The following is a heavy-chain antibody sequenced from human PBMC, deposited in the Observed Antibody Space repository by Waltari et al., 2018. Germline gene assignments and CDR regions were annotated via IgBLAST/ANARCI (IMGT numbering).Heavy chain of an antibody. CDR3: AKTLGFGDEEYFQH. J-gene: IGHJ1*01. CDR1: GFTFSSYA. CDR2: IYSGGST. V-gene: IGHV3-23*03. D-gene: IGHD3-3*01. Sequence: EVQLLESGGGLVQPGGSLRLSCAASGFTFSSYAMSWVRQAPGKGLEWVSVIYSGGSTYYADSVKGRFTISRDNSKNTLYLQMNSLRAEDTAVYYCAKTLGFGDEEYFQHWGQGTLVTVSS.